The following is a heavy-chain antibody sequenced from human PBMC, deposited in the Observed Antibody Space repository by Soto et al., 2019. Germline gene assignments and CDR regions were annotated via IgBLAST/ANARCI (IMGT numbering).Heavy chain of an antibody. CDR3: VRAILFRFLEWSPKWLDP. Sequence: QVQLQESGPGLVKASGTLSLTCAVSSGSISSNNWWSWVRQTPGKGLEWIGEIYHSGSTNYNPSLKSRVTISVDKSKNQFSLKLSSVTAADTAVYYCVRAILFRFLEWSPKWLDPWGQGTLVTVSS. D-gene: IGHD3-3*01. J-gene: IGHJ5*02. V-gene: IGHV4-4*02. CDR2: IYHSGST. CDR1: SGSISSNNW.